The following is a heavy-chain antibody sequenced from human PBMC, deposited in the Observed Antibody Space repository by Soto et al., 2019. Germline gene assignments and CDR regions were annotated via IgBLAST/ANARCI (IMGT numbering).Heavy chain of an antibody. D-gene: IGHD2-2*01. Sequence: PVGSLRLSCAASGFTFSSYSMNWVRQAPGKGLEWVSSISSSSSYIYYADSVKGRFTISRDNAKNSLYLQMNSLRAEDTAVYYCARDLLPAAVTLTIDYWGQGTLVTVSS. J-gene: IGHJ4*02. V-gene: IGHV3-21*01. CDR2: ISSSSSYI. CDR3: ARDLLPAAVTLTIDY. CDR1: GFTFSSYS.